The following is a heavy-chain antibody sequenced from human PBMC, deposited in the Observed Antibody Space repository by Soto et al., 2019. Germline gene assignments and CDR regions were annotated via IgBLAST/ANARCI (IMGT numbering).Heavy chain of an antibody. V-gene: IGHV3-9*01. J-gene: IGHJ4*02. CDR1: GFTFYYYA. CDR2: ISWNSGSI. Sequence: GGSLILSCAASGFTFYYYAMHWVRQAPGKGLEWVSGISWNSGSIGYADSVKGRFTISRDNAKNSLYLQMNSLRAEDTALYYCAVNPYFDYWGQGTLVTVSS. CDR3: AVNPYFDY.